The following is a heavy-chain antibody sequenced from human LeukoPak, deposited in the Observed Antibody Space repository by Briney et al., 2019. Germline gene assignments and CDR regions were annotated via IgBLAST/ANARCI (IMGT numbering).Heavy chain of an antibody. CDR1: GFPFSSYG. CDR3: ARDRSLYYYDGSGYYGC. V-gene: IGHV3-23*01. D-gene: IGHD3-22*01. J-gene: IGHJ4*02. Sequence: GGSPRLSCAGSGFPFSSYGMAWVRQAPGKGLEWVSSVSGSGTSTYYADSVRGRFTISRDNDKNTLDLQMNSLRAEDTALYYCARDRSLYYYDGSGYYGCWGQGILVTVSS. CDR2: VSGSGTST.